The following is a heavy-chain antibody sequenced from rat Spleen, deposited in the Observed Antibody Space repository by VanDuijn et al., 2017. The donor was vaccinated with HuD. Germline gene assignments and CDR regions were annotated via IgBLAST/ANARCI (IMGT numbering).Heavy chain of an antibody. Sequence: EVQLVESGGGLVQPGRSLKLSCAASGFTFSDFFMAWVRQAPKKGLEWVASISYEGISTFYGDSVKGRFTISRDNAKNTLYLQMDSLRSEDTATYYCAQWNSRYFTYWGQGVMVTVSS. CDR3: AQWNSRYFTY. D-gene: IGHD4-4*01. V-gene: IGHV5-22*01. J-gene: IGHJ2*01. CDR1: GFTFSDFF. CDR2: ISYEGIST.